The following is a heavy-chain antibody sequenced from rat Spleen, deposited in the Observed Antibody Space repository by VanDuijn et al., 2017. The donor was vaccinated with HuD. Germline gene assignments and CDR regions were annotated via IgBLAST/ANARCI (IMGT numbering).Heavy chain of an antibody. CDR3: ARPHSSLYVMDA. Sequence: EVQLVESGGALVQPGKSLKLSCAASGFTFSDYYMAWVRQAPKKGLEWVASISYEGSSTYYGDSVKGRFTISRDNAKSTLYLQMNSLRSEDTATYYCARPHSSLYVMDAWGQGASVTVSS. D-gene: IGHD1-2*01. CDR2: ISYEGSST. J-gene: IGHJ4*01. V-gene: IGHV5-22*01. CDR1: GFTFSDYY.